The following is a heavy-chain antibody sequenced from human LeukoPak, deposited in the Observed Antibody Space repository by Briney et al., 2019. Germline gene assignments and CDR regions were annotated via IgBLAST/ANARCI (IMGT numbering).Heavy chain of an antibody. V-gene: IGHV1-18*04. CDR3: ARDPSNTSGWYIYFDF. CDR2: ISTYNGDT. D-gene: IGHD6-19*01. J-gene: IGHJ4*02. CDR1: GYTFTSYY. Sequence: ASVKVSCKASGYTFTSYYMHWVRQAPGQGLEWMGWISTYNGDTKYAQKLQGRFTMTPDTSTRTAYMELRSLTSDDTAVYYCARDPSNTSGWYIYFDFWGQGTLVTVSS.